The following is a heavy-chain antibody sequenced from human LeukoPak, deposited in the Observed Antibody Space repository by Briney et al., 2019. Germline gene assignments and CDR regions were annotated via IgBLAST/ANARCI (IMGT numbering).Heavy chain of an antibody. J-gene: IGHJ4*02. V-gene: IGHV1-69*01. CDR1: GGTFSSYA. CDR3: ARARVVTQYFDY. D-gene: IGHD2-21*02. CDR2: IIPIFGTA. Sequence: SVKVSCKASGGTFSSYAISWVRQAPGQGLEWMGWIIPIFGTANYAQKFQGRVTITADESTSTAYMELSSLRSEDTAVYYCARARVVTQYFDYWGQGTLVTVSS.